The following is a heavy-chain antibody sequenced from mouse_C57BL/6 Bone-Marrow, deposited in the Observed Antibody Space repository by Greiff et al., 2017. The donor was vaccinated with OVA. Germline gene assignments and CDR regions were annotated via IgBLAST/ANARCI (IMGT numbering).Heavy chain of an antibody. D-gene: IGHD1-1*01. J-gene: IGHJ1*03. CDR2: IWTGGGT. CDR1: GFSLTSYA. V-gene: IGHV2-9-1*01. CDR3: ARKRGSTVVANWYFDV. Sequence: VKLVESGPGLVAPSQSLSITCTVSGFSLTSYAISWVRQPPGKGLEWLGVIWTGGGTNYNSALKSRLSISKDNSKSQVFLKMNSLQTDDTARYYCARKRGSTVVANWYFDVWGTGTTVTVSS.